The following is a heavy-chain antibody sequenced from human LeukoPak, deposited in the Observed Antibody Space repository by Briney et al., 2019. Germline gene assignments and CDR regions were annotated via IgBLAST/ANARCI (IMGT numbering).Heavy chain of an antibody. D-gene: IGHD3-16*01. CDR2: IKAKAHGGTI. CDR3: AKSPGGRHHN. CDR1: GFTFINAW. J-gene: IGHJ4*02. V-gene: IGHV3-15*01. Sequence: GGSLRLSCAASGFTFINAWMAWVRQAPGKGLEWVGRIKAKAHGGTIEYAAPVKGRFTTSRDDSKNTLYLQMNSLKTEDTAVYYCAKSPGGRHHNWGQGTLVTVSS.